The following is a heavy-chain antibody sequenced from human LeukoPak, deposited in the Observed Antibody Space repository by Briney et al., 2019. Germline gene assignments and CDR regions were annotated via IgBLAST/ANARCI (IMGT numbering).Heavy chain of an antibody. V-gene: IGHV4-38-2*02. Sequence: SETLSLTCTVSGYSISSGYYWGWIRQPPGKGLEWIGSIYHSGRTFYNPSLKSRVTISVDTSKNQFSLKLTSVTAADTAVYYCARQQDSYGTDYWGQGTLVTVSS. J-gene: IGHJ4*02. CDR1: GYSISSGYY. D-gene: IGHD5-18*01. CDR2: IYHSGRT. CDR3: ARQQDSYGTDY.